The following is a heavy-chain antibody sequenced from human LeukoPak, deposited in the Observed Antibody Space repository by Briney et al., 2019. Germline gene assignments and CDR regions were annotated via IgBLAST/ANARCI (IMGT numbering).Heavy chain of an antibody. CDR2: IYTSGST. CDR1: GGSISSGSYY. V-gene: IGHV4-61*02. Sequence: PSQTLSLTCTVSGGSISSGSYYWRWIRQPAGKGLEWIGRIYTSGSTNYNPSLKSRVTISVDTSKNQFSLKLSSVTAADTAVYYCAKEAGGLFDPWGQGTLVTVSS. J-gene: IGHJ5*02. D-gene: IGHD1-26*01. CDR3: AKEAGGLFDP.